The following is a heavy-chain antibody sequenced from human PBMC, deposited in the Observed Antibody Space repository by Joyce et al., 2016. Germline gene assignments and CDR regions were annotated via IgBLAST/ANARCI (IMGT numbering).Heavy chain of an antibody. CDR1: GYRFTTYG. CDR3: ARDKPYGSGSNDAFDI. D-gene: IGHD3-10*01. CDR2: ISGFNGYT. Sequence: QVQLVQSGAEVKKPGASVKVSCKASGYRFTTYGIRWVRQAPGQGLEWMGGISGFNGYTSYAQKAQGRVTMTTATSASTAYMELRGLRPYDTAVYYCARDKPYGSGSNDAFDIWGQGTMVTVSS. J-gene: IGHJ3*02. V-gene: IGHV1-18*04.